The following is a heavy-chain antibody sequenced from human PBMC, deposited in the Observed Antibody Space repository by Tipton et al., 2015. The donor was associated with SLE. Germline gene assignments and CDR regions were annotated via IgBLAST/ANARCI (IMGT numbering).Heavy chain of an antibody. V-gene: IGHV3-11*04. D-gene: IGHD1-26*01. CDR2: ISSSGSIT. CDR3: ATEAPGASDPYFDY. Sequence: SLRLSCVAPEYIFSDSYMSWIRQIPGKGLEWISSISSSGSITYYADSVKGRFTISRDNAKNTLHLQMNSLRVEDTAIYYCATEAPGASDPYFDYWGHGTLVTVSS. CDR1: EYIFSDSY. J-gene: IGHJ4*01.